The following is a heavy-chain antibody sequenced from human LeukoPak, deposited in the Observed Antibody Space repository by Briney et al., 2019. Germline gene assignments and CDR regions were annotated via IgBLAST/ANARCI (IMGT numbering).Heavy chain of an antibody. V-gene: IGHV3-53*01. CDR2: IYSGGST. CDR3: ARGKTYYYDSSGYSDAFDI. CDR1: GFTVSSNY. Sequence: GGSLRLSCAASGFTVSSNYMSWVRQAPGKGLEWVSVIYSGGSTYYADSVKGRFTISRDNSKNTLYLQMNSLRAEDTAVYYCARGKTYYYDSSGYSDAFDIWGQGTMVTVSS. J-gene: IGHJ3*02. D-gene: IGHD3-22*01.